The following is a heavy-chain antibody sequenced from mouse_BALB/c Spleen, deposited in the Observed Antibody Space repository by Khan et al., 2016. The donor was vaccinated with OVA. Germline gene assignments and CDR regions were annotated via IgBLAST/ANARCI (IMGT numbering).Heavy chain of an antibody. D-gene: IGHD2-14*01. Sequence: EVQLQESGPSLVKPSQTLSLTCSVTGDSITTGYWNWIRKFPGNKLEYMGYIIYTGYTYYNPSLKSRISITRHTSNNQYYLQLNSVTDEDPATYYCARSTYRYAFVYWGQGTLVTVSA. CDR2: IIYTGYT. J-gene: IGHJ3*01. CDR1: GDSITTGY. V-gene: IGHV3-8*02. CDR3: ARSTYRYAFVY.